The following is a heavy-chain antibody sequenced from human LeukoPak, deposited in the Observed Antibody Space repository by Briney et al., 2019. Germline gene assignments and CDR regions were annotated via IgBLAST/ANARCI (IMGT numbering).Heavy chain of an antibody. CDR3: ARLDYGDYRGAFDI. J-gene: IGHJ3*02. Sequence: GGSLRLSCAASGFTFSSYEMNWVRQAPGKGLEWVSYISSSGSTIYYADSVKGRFTISRDNAKNSLYLQMNSLRAEDTAVYYCARLDYGDYRGAFDIWGQGTMVTVSS. D-gene: IGHD4-17*01. CDR1: GFTFSSYE. CDR2: ISSSGSTI. V-gene: IGHV3-48*03.